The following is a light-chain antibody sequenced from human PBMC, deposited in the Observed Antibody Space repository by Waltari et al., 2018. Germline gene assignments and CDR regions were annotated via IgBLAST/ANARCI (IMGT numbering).Light chain of an antibody. Sequence: DIQMTQSPSTLSPSVGDRVTITCRASQSISSWLAWYQQKPGKAPKLLIYKASSLESGGPSRFSGSGSGTEFTLTISSLQPDDFATYYCQQYNSYSTWTFGQGTKVEIK. CDR3: QQYNSYSTWT. CDR2: KAS. V-gene: IGKV1-5*03. J-gene: IGKJ1*01. CDR1: QSISSW.